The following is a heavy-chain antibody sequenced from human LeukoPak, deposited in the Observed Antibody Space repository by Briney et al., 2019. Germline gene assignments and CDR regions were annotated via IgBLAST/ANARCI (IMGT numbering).Heavy chain of an antibody. D-gene: IGHD3-10*01. J-gene: IGHJ4*02. Sequence: GGSLRLSCAASGFTFSTYAMSWVRQAPAKGLEWVSAISGSGGNTYYADSVKGRFTISRDNSKSMVYLQMNSLRAEDTAVYYCAKDRGSAPYCIDYWGQGTLVTVSP. CDR3: AKDRGSAPYCIDY. V-gene: IGHV3-23*01. CDR1: GFTFSTYA. CDR2: ISGSGGNT.